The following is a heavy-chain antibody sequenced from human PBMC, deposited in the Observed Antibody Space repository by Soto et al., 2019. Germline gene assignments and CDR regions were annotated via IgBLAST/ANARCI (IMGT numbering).Heavy chain of an antibody. D-gene: IGHD3-10*01. V-gene: IGHV1-3*01. CDR2: INAGNGNT. J-gene: IGHJ4*02. CDR3: ASSSALAMVRGVIITSFDY. Sequence: ASVKVSCKASGYTFTSYAMHWVRQAPGQRLEWMGWINAGNGNTKYSQKFQGRVTITRDTSASTAYMELSSLRSEDTAVYYCASSSALAMVRGVIITSFDYWGQGTLVTVSS. CDR1: GYTFTSYA.